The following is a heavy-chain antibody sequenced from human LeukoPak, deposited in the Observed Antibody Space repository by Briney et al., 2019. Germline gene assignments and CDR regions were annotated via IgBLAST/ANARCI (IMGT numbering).Heavy chain of an antibody. J-gene: IGHJ4*02. CDR3: SKWKAIVLVPAARSPIDY. CDR2: IYRAGNT. Sequence: GGSLRLSCAASGFTVSSNYMTWVRQAPGKGLEWVSVIYRAGNTYYADSVMGRFTISRDNSKNTLYLQMNSLRAEDTAVYYCSKWKAIVLVPAARSPIDYWGQGTLVTVSS. V-gene: IGHV3-53*01. D-gene: IGHD2-2*01. CDR1: GFTVSSNY.